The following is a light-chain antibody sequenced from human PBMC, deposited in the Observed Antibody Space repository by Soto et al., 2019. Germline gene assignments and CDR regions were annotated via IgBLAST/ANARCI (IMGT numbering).Light chain of an antibody. CDR1: QSISSN. CDR3: QQYNNWPPTT. Sequence: EIVMTQSPATLSVSPGERVTVSCRASQSISSNLAWYQQKPGQAPRLLIYGASTRATGIPARFSGSGSGTEFTLTISSLQSEDFVVYYCQQYNNWPPTTFGQGNKVEIK. J-gene: IGKJ1*01. V-gene: IGKV3-15*01. CDR2: GAS.